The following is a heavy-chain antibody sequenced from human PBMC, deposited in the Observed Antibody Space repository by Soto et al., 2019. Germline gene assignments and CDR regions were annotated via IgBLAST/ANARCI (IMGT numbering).Heavy chain of an antibody. Sequence: SVKVSCKASGGTFSSYAISWVRQAPGQGLEWMGGIIPIFGTANYAQKFQGRVTITGDASTSTAYMELSRLRSEDTAVYYCARGPLGGSSSSGSFHYWGQGTLVTVSS. CDR2: IIPIFGTA. CDR3: ARGPLGGSSSSGSFHY. V-gene: IGHV1-69*13. D-gene: IGHD6-13*01. CDR1: GGTFSSYA. J-gene: IGHJ4*02.